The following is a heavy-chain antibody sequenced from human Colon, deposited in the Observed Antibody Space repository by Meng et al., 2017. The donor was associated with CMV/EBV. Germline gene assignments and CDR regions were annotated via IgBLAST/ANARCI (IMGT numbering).Heavy chain of an antibody. CDR1: GFTFSSYW. CDR2: LKSDGSST. J-gene: IGHJ4*02. CDR3: ARGPEQVVGRDYYFDY. V-gene: IGHV3-74*01. Sequence: GGSLRLSCAASGFTFSSYWMHWVRQAPGKGLVWVSRLKSDGSSTSYADSVKGRFTISRDNAKNTLYLQMNSLRAEDTAVYYCARGPEQVVGRDYYFDYWGQGTLVTVSS. D-gene: IGHD6-6*01.